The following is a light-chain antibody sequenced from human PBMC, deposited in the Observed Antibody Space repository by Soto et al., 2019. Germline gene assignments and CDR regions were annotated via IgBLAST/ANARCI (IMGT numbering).Light chain of an antibody. CDR1: SSDVGGYNY. V-gene: IGLV2-14*01. J-gene: IGLJ1*01. Sequence: QSALTQPASVSGSPGQSITISCTGTSSDVGGYNYVSWYQQHPGKAPKLMIYEVSNRPSGVSNRFSGSKSGNTASLTISGLQAEDEADSYCSSYTSSSTRVFGTGTKVTVL. CDR2: EVS. CDR3: SSYTSSSTRV.